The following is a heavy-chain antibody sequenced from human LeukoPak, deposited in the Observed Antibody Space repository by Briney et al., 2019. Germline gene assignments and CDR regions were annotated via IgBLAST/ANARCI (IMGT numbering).Heavy chain of an antibody. V-gene: IGHV4-34*01. D-gene: IGHD3-22*01. J-gene: IGHJ2*01. CDR2: INHRGST. CDR1: GGSFSGYY. CDR3: ARSYERDYYDSSGYYYFDL. Sequence: PSETLSLTCAVYGGSFSGYYWSWIRQPPGKGLEWIGEINHRGSTNYNPSLKSRVTISVDTSKNQFSLKLSSVTAADTAVYYCARSYERDYYDSSGYYYFDLWGRGTLVTVSS.